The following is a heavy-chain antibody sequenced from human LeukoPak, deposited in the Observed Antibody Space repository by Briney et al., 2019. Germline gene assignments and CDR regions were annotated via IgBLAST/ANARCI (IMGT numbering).Heavy chain of an antibody. D-gene: IGHD5-18*01. CDR2: ISWNSGSI. V-gene: IGHV3-9*01. CDR1: GFTFDDYA. J-gene: IGHJ4*02. Sequence: PGGSLRLSCAASGFTFDDYAMHWVRQAPGKGLEWVSGISWNSGSIGYADSVKGRFTISRDNAKNSLYLQMNSLRAEDTAVYYCARDEADTAIDAYIDYWGQGTLVTVSS. CDR3: ARDEADTAIDAYIDY.